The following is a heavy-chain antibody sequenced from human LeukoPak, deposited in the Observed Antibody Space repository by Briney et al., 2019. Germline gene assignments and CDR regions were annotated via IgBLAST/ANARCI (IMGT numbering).Heavy chain of an antibody. Sequence: PSETLSLTCTVSGVSISSYYWSWIRQPPGKGLEWIGYIYYSGSTNYNPSLKSRVTISVDTSKNQFSLKLSSVTAADTAVYYCARLRDYYYYGMDVWGQGTTVTVSS. J-gene: IGHJ6*02. CDR2: IYYSGST. CDR3: ARLRDYYYYGMDV. CDR1: GVSISSYY. V-gene: IGHV4-59*08.